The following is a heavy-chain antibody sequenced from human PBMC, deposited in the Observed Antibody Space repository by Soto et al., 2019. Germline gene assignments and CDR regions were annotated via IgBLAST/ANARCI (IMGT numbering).Heavy chain of an antibody. D-gene: IGHD6-19*01. CDR1: GYTFAAYY. V-gene: IGHV1-24*01. CDR3: ATDRQRGSSGWYGMDV. CDR2: IKPEGGAT. Sequence: GASVKVSCKASGYTFAAYYIHWVRQVPGQGLEWMGGIKPEGGATVYAQNFQGRVTMTGDTSTDTAYMELSSLRSEDTAVYYCATDRQRGSSGWYGMDVWGQGTTVTVSS. J-gene: IGHJ6*02.